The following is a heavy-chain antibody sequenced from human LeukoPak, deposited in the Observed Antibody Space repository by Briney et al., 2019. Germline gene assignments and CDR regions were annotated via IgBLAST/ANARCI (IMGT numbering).Heavy chain of an antibody. V-gene: IGHV3-7*01. CDR1: GFTFSTYW. Sequence: GGSLRLSRAASGFTFSTYWMTWVRQAPGKGLEWAANINQDGSEKYFVDSVKGRFTISRDNTGSSLHLQMNNLRAEDTAVYYCARLGKEYQQLFDNWFDPWGQGALVTVSS. CDR2: INQDGSEK. J-gene: IGHJ5*02. CDR3: ARLGKEYQQLFDNWFDP. D-gene: IGHD2-2*01.